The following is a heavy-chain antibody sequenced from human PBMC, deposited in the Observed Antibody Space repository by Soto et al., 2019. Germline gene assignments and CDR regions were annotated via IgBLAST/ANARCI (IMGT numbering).Heavy chain of an antibody. Sequence: SETLSLTCTASGGSISSSSYYWGWIRQPPGKGLEWIGSIYYSGSTYYNPSLKSRVTISVDTSKNQFSLKLSSVTAADTAVYYCARLGYSSGWYDYWGQGTLVTV. J-gene: IGHJ4*02. CDR3: ARLGYSSGWYDY. CDR1: GGSISSSSYY. CDR2: IYYSGST. D-gene: IGHD6-19*01. V-gene: IGHV4-39*01.